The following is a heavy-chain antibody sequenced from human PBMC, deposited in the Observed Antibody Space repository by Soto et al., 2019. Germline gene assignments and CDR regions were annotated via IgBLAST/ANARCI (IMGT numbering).Heavy chain of an antibody. J-gene: IGHJ2*01. Sequence: QVQLVQSGAEVKKPGSSVKVSCKASGGTFNRYAISWLRQAPGQGPEWMGGITPMFGIGNYAQKFQGRVTITADEATTTVHMELRRLTCEDTAVYYCAQTLGSEVAGPGRFDLWGRGTRVIVSS. V-gene: IGHV1-69*12. CDR2: ITPMFGIG. CDR1: GGTFNRYA. D-gene: IGHD6-19*01. CDR3: AQTLGSEVAGPGRFDL.